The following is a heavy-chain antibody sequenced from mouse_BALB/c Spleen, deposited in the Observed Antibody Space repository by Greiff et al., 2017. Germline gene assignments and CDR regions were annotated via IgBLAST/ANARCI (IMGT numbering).Heavy chain of an antibody. CDR2: ISSGGGST. CDR3: ARHRYYYGSSYFDY. CDR1: GFAFSSYD. Sequence: EVKVVESGGGLVKPGGSLKLSCAASGFAFSSYDMSWVRQTPEKRLEWVAYISSGGGSTYYPDTVKGRFTISRDNAKNTLYLQMSSLKSEDTAMYYCARHRYYYGSSYFDYWGQDTTLTVSS. J-gene: IGHJ2*01. D-gene: IGHD1-1*01. V-gene: IGHV5-12-1*01.